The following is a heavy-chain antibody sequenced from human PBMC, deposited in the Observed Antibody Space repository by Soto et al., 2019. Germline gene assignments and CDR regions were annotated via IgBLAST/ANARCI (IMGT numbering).Heavy chain of an antibody. V-gene: IGHV4-4*02. Sequence: SETLSLTCTVSGGSISSSNWWSWVRQPPGKGLEWIGQIYHSGSTNYNPSLKSRVTISVDKSKNQFSLKLSSVTAADTAVYYCARPYDNCSNWFDPWGQGTLVT. CDR3: ARPYDNCSNWFDP. D-gene: IGHD1-1*01. CDR1: GGSISSSNW. J-gene: IGHJ5*02. CDR2: IYHSGST.